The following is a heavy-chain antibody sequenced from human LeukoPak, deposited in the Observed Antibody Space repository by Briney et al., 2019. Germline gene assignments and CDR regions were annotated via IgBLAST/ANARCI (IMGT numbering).Heavy chain of an antibody. CDR2: IYYSGST. CDR1: GGSISSYY. CDR3: ARYYSSSWYY. V-gene: IGHV4-39*01. Sequence: SETLSLTCTVSGGSISSYYWSWIRQPPGKGLEWIGSIYYSGSTYYNPSLKSRVTISVDTSKNQFSLKLSSVTAADTAVYYCARYYSSSWYYWGQGTLVTVSS. D-gene: IGHD6-13*01. J-gene: IGHJ4*02.